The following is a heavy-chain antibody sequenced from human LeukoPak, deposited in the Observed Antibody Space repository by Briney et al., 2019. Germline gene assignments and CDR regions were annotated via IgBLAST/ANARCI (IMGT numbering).Heavy chain of an antibody. D-gene: IGHD1-26*01. V-gene: IGHV1-69*04. CDR1: GYTFTSYG. Sequence: ASVKVSCKTSGYTFTSYGLSWVRQAPGQGLEWMGRIIPILGIANYAQKFQGRATITADKSTSTAYMELSSLRSEDTAVYYCARESGSDYYYGMDVWGQGTTVTVSS. CDR3: ARESGSDYYYGMDV. CDR2: IIPILGIA. J-gene: IGHJ6*02.